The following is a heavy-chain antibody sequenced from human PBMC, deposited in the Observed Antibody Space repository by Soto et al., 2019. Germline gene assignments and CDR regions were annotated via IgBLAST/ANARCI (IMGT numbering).Heavy chain of an antibody. CDR3: ASATVAGDYDY. Sequence: PGGSLRLSCAASGFTFSSYSMNWVRQAPGKGLEWVSSISSSSSYIYYADSVKGRFTISRDNAKNQLYLQMNSLRAEDTAVYYCASATVAGDYDYWGQGTLVTVSS. J-gene: IGHJ4*02. V-gene: IGHV3-21*01. CDR2: ISSSSSYI. CDR1: GFTFSSYS. D-gene: IGHD6-19*01.